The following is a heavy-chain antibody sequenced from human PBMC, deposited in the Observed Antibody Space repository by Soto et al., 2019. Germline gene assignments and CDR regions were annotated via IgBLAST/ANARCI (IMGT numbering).Heavy chain of an antibody. CDR1: GGSLSGCY. CDR3: ARGTHSGNWYAVS. CDR2: IHHTGNT. Sequence: WETLPCTCAVYGGSLSGCYWSWSRQPPGKRLEWIGQIHHTGNTNYSPSLRSRVSISVDTSKNQFYLKLSSVTAADTAGYYCARGTHSGNWYAVSWGQGT. J-gene: IGHJ5*02. V-gene: IGHV4-34*01. D-gene: IGHD6-13*01.